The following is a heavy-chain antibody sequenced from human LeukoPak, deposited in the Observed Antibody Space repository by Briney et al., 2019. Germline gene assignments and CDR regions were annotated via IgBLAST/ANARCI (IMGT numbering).Heavy chain of an antibody. CDR3: ARDVARVAVAGLTPGDFDY. Sequence: ASVKVSCKTSGYTFTSYGVSWVRQAPGQGLEWMGWISAYNGNTNYAQKLQGRVTMTTDTSTSTAYMELRSLRSDDTAVYYCARDVARVAVAGLTPGDFDYWGQGTLVTVSS. J-gene: IGHJ4*02. D-gene: IGHD6-19*01. V-gene: IGHV1-18*01. CDR2: ISAYNGNT. CDR1: GYTFTSYG.